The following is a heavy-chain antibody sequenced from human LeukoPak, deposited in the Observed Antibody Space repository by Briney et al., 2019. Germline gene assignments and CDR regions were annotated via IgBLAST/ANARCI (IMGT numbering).Heavy chain of an antibody. J-gene: IGHJ6*03. Sequence: GGSLRLSCAASGFTFDDYAMHWVRQAPGKGLEWVSGISWNSGSIGYADSVKGRLTISRDNAKNTLYLQMNSLRAEDTAVYYCAKAVKQPSRGGGDYYYYMDVWGKGTTVTVSS. V-gene: IGHV3-9*01. CDR1: GFTFDDYA. D-gene: IGHD3-16*01. CDR3: AKAVKQPSRGGGDYYYYMDV. CDR2: ISWNSGSI.